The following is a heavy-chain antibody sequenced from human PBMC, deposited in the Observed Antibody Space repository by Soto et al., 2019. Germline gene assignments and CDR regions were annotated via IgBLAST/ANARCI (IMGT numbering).Heavy chain of an antibody. D-gene: IGHD5-12*01. CDR3: ASPSGVALGAFDI. J-gene: IGHJ3*02. Sequence: GRSLRLSCAASGLTVSSNYMGWVRQAPGKGLEWVSVIYSGGSTYYADSVKGRFTISRDNSKNTLYLQMNSLRAEDTAVYYCASPSGVALGAFDIWGQGTMVTVSS. CDR1: GLTVSSNY. CDR2: IYSGGST. V-gene: IGHV3-53*01.